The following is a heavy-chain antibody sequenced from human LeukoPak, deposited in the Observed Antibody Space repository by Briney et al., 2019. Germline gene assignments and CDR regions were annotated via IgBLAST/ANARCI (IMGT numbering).Heavy chain of an antibody. CDR1: GGSISSYY. J-gene: IGHJ4*02. CDR3: ARGQRRWEPIGL. CDR2: IYYSGST. D-gene: IGHD1-26*01. V-gene: IGHV4-59*01. Sequence: SETLSLTCTVSGGSISSYYWSWIRQPPGKGLEWIGYIYYSGSTNYNPSLKSRVTISVDTSKNQFSLKLSSVTAADTAVYYCARGQRRWEPIGLWGQGTLVTVSS.